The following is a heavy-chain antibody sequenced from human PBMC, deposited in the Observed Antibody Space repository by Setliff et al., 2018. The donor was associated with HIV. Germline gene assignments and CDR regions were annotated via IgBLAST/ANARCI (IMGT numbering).Heavy chain of an antibody. CDR2: ISAAGTI. J-gene: IGHJ4*01. CDR1: GGSISSGGYY. Sequence: PSETLSLTCTVSGGSISSGGYYWSWIRQPAGKRLEFIGRISAAGTINYNPSLRSRVTLSVDTSENQFSLTVNSVTAADTAMYFCARDEGRATGSWWDQSASWYLDYWGHGILVTVSS. D-gene: IGHD6-13*01. CDR3: ARDEGRATGSWWDQSASWYLDY. V-gene: IGHV4-61*02.